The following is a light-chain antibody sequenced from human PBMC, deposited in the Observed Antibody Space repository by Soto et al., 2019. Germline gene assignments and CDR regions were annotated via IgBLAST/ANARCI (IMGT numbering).Light chain of an antibody. CDR3: SSYTDSSFVI. CDR1: SRDIGDYKY. Sequence: QSALTQPASVSGSPGQSITISCTGTSRDIGDYKYVSWYKQHPGKAPKLMIYDVSNRPSGVSNRFSGSKSGNTASLTISGLQAEDEADYYCSSYTDSSFVIFGGGTKLTVL. J-gene: IGLJ2*01. CDR2: DVS. V-gene: IGLV2-14*03.